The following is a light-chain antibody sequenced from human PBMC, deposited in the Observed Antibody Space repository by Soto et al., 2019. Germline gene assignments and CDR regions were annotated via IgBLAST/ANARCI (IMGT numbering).Light chain of an antibody. CDR2: DAS. Sequence: DIQMTQSPSTLSASVGDRVTITCRASQSISSWLAWYQQKPGKAPKLLIYDASSLESGVPSRFSGSGSGTEFTLTIISLQPDDFATYYCQQYNRNSYTFGQGTKLEIK. V-gene: IGKV1-5*01. J-gene: IGKJ2*01. CDR3: QQYNRNSYT. CDR1: QSISSW.